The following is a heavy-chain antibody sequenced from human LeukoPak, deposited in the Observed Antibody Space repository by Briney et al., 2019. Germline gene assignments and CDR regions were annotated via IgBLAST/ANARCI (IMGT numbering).Heavy chain of an antibody. D-gene: IGHD6-19*01. Sequence: GGSLRLSCAASGFTFSSYAMHGVRQAAGKGLEGVAVISYDGSKKYYADAVKGRFTISRDNSKNTLYLQMNSLRAEDTAVYYCARAAREQWLVTSVPFSAFDIWGQGTMVTVSS. J-gene: IGHJ3*02. V-gene: IGHV3-30-3*01. CDR2: ISYDGSKK. CDR3: ARAAREQWLVTSVPFSAFDI. CDR1: GFTFSSYA.